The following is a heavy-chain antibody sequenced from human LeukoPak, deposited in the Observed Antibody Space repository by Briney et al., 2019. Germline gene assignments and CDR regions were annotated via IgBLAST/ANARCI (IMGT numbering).Heavy chain of an antibody. CDR1: GYTFTSYD. V-gene: IGHV1-8*01. J-gene: IGHJ5*02. D-gene: IGHD1-26*01. CDR2: MNSNSGNT. CDR3: ARGQWELGWFDP. Sequence: GASVKVSCKASGYTFTSYDINWVRQATGQGLEWMGWMNSNSGNTGYAQKFQGRVTMTRNTSISTAYMELSSLRSEDTAVYYCARGQWELGWFDPWGRGTLVTVSS.